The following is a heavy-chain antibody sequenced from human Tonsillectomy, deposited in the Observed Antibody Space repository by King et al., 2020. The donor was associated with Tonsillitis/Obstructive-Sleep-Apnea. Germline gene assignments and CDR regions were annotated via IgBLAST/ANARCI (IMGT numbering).Heavy chain of an antibody. CDR3: ATIRSYYYFDY. Sequence: QLVQSGAEVKKPGSSVKVSCKASGGTFSSYAISWVRQAPGQGLEWMGRIIPILGIANYAQKFQGRVTITADKSTSTAYMELSSLRSEDTAVYYCATIRSYYYFDYWGQGTLVTVSS. J-gene: IGHJ4*02. CDR1: GGTFSSYA. V-gene: IGHV1-69*09. CDR2: IIPILGIA. D-gene: IGHD1-26*01.